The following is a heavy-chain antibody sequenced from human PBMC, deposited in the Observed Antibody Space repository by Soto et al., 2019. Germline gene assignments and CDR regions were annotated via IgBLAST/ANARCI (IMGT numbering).Heavy chain of an antibody. V-gene: IGHV3-21*01. D-gene: IGHD1-26*01. Sequence: PGGSLRLSCAASGFTFSSYGMHWVRQAPGKGLEWVSSINGRSNYIYYADSVKGRFTTSRDNAKNSLYLQMNSLRAEDTAVYYCAREDGIVGATSAFDYWGQGTLVTVSS. J-gene: IGHJ4*02. CDR3: AREDGIVGATSAFDY. CDR2: INGRSNYI. CDR1: GFTFSSYG.